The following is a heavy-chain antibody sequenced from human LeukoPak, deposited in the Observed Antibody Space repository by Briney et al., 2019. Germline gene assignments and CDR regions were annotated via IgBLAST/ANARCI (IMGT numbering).Heavy chain of an antibody. CDR1: GYTFTGYY. J-gene: IGHJ4*02. CDR2: INPNSGGT. CDR3: ARDRTRTGYSSGWYHDY. D-gene: IGHD6-19*01. V-gene: IGHV1-2*02. Sequence: ASVKVSCKASGYTFTGYYMHWVRQAPGQGLEWMGWINPNSGGTNYAQKFQGRVTMTRDTSISTAYMELSRLRSDDTAVYYCARDRTRTGYSSGWYHDYWGQGTLSPSPQ.